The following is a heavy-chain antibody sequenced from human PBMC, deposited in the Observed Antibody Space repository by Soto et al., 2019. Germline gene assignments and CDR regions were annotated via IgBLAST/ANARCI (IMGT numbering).Heavy chain of an antibody. D-gene: IGHD3-10*01. CDR2: IGTADDT. J-gene: IGHJ2*01. V-gene: IGHV3-13*01. Sequence: EVQLVESGGRLVQPGESLRLSCAASGFTFNKYDMHWVRQATGKGLEWVSAIGTADDTYYPASMKGRFTISREIAKNSLFLQMHSLTAGDTAVYYCARGAGDGSGYWYFDLWGRGTLVTVSS. CDR3: ARGAGDGSGYWYFDL. CDR1: GFTFNKYD.